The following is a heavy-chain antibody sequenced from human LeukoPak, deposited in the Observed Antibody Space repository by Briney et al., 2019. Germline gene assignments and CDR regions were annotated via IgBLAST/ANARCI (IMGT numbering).Heavy chain of an antibody. CDR3: ARGGGIAVAGI. J-gene: IGHJ3*02. Sequence: SETLSLTCIVSGGSISSSKYYWGWIRQPPGKGLEWIGTIFNSGSTYYNPSLKSRVTISVDTSKNQFSLKLSSVTAADTAVYYCARGGGIAVAGIWGQGTMVTVSS. CDR2: IFNSGST. D-gene: IGHD6-19*01. V-gene: IGHV4-39*07. CDR1: GGSISSSKYY.